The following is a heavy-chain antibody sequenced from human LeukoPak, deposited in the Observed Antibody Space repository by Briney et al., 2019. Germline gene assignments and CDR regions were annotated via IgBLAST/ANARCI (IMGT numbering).Heavy chain of an antibody. J-gene: IGHJ5*02. CDR1: GYTFTNHG. CDR3: ARQLGPRPNNWFDP. V-gene: IGHV1-18*03. Sequence: ASVKVSCKASGYTFTNHGINWVRQAPGQGLEWMGWISTYNGNTNYAQKLQGRVTLTTDTSTSTTYMELNILTSDDMAVYYCARQLGPRPNNWFDPWGQGTPVTVSS. CDR2: ISTYNGNT. D-gene: IGHD6-6*01.